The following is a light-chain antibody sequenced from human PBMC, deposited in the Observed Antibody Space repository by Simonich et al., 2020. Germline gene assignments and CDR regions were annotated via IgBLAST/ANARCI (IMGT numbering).Light chain of an antibody. J-gene: IGKJ1*01. V-gene: IGKV4-1*01. Sequence: DIVMTQSPDSLAVSLGERATINCKSSQRVLYSSNNKNYLAWYQQKPGQPPKLLIYWAFTRESGVPDRFSGSGSGTDFTLTIGSLQAEDVAVYYCQQYYSTPWTFGQGTKVEIK. CDR3: QQYYSTPWT. CDR1: QRVLYSSNNKNY. CDR2: WAF.